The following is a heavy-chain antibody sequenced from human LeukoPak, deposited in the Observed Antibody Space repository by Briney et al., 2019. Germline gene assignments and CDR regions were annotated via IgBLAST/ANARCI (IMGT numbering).Heavy chain of an antibody. D-gene: IGHD1-1*01. CDR3: ARGLRYPKTYYYYYYMDV. Sequence: PSETLSLTCTVSGYSISSGYYWGWIRQPPGKGLEWIGSIYHSGSTNYNPSLKSRVTISVDTSKNQFSLKLSSVTAADTAVYYCARGLRYPKTYYYYYYMDVWGKGTTVTVSS. V-gene: IGHV4-38-2*02. CDR2: IYHSGST. J-gene: IGHJ6*03. CDR1: GYSISSGYY.